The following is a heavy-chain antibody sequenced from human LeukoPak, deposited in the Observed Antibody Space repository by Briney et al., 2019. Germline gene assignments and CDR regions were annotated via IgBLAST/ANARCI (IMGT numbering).Heavy chain of an antibody. CDR1: GFTFSSYW. CDR2: INSDGSSR. Sequence: GGSLRLSCAASGFTFSSYWMHWVRQVPGKGLVWVSRINSDGSSRSYADSVEGRFTISRDNAKNTLYLQMSSLRAEDTAVYYCARSPQEAEYAFWSGFNYYFDEWGQGSLVSVSP. CDR3: ARSPQEAEYAFWSGFNYYFDE. J-gene: IGHJ4*02. D-gene: IGHD3-3*01. V-gene: IGHV3-74*01.